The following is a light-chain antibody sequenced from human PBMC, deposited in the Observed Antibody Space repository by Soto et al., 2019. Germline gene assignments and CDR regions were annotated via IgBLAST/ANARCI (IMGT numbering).Light chain of an antibody. Sequence: EIVLTQSPATLSLSPGERATLSCRASQSISNYLVWYQQKPGQAPRLLIYDASNRATGIPARFSGSGSGTDFTLTISSLEPEDVAIYSWQQRRNWPPLTFGGGTKVELK. J-gene: IGKJ4*01. V-gene: IGKV3-11*01. CDR3: QQRRNWPPLT. CDR1: QSISNY. CDR2: DAS.